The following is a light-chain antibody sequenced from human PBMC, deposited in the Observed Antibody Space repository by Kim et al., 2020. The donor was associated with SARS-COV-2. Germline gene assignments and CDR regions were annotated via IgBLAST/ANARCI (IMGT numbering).Light chain of an antibody. CDR2: DAS. Sequence: VGDRVTITCQASQEISNYLNWYQQKPGKAPKLLIYDASNLETGVPSRFSGSGSGTDFTFTISSLQPEDIATYYCQQYDNLPPKLTFGGGTKVDIK. J-gene: IGKJ4*01. V-gene: IGKV1-33*01. CDR1: QEISNY. CDR3: QQYDNLPPKLT.